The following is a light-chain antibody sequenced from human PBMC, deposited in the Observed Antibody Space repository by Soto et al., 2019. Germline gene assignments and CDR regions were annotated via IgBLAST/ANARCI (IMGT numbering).Light chain of an antibody. CDR2: EVS. CDR3: RSYTIRSTYV. V-gene: IGLV2-14*01. CDR1: SSDVGGYNY. Sequence: QSVLTQPASVSGSPGQSITISCTGTSSDVGGYNYVAWYQQHPGKVPRLMIYEVSNRPSGVSNRFSGSKSGSTASLTISGLQAEDEAHYYCRSYTIRSTYVSGTGNKV. J-gene: IGLJ1*01.